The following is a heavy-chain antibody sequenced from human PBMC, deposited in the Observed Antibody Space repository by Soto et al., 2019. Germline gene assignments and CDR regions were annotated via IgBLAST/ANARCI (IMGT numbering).Heavy chain of an antibody. CDR3: ARAGAAPYYYYGMDV. V-gene: IGHV1-18*01. CDR1: GYTLTDLN. CDR2: ISTYNGDT. Sequence: ASVKVSCKVSGYTLTDLNINWLRQAPGKGLEWMGWISTYNGDTNDAPKFQDRVTMTSDTSTSTVYMELRSLRSDDTAVYYCARAGAAPYYYYGMDVWGQGTRVTVSS. D-gene: IGHD2-15*01. J-gene: IGHJ6*02.